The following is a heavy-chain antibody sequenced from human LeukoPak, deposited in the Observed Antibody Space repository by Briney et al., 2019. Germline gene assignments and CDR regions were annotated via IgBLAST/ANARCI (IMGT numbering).Heavy chain of an antibody. CDR3: ASENVGATWYY. J-gene: IGHJ4*02. D-gene: IGHD1-26*01. V-gene: IGHV1-18*01. Sequence: GASVKVSCKASGYTFTSYGISWVRQPPGQGLEWMGWISAYNGNTNYAQKLQGRVTITTDTSTSTAYMELRSLRSDDTAVYYCASENVGATWYYWGQGTLVTVSS. CDR1: GYTFTSYG. CDR2: ISAYNGNT.